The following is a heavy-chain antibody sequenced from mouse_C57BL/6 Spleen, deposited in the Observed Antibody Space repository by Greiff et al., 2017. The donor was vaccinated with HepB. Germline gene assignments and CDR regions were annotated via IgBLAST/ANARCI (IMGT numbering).Heavy chain of an antibody. J-gene: IGHJ4*01. Sequence: VKLQESGAELVRPGTSVKMSCKASGYTFTNYWIGWAKQRPGHGLEWIGDIYPGGGYTNYNEKFKGKATLTADKSSSTAYMQFSSLTSEDSAIYYCARNSNPYAMDYWGQGTSVTVSS. CDR1: GYTFTNYW. V-gene: IGHV1-63*01. CDR3: ARNSNPYAMDY. CDR2: IYPGGGYT. D-gene: IGHD2-5*01.